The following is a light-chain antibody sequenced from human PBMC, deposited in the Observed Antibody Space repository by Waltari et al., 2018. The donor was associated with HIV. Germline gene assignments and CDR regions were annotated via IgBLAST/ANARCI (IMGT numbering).Light chain of an antibody. CDR1: RSNLGVNS. V-gene: IGLV1-44*01. CDR3: STWDDRLNGPVV. Sequence: QSVLAQPPSASGTPGQRVTISYSGTRSNLGVNSVNWYQHFPETAPKLLIYGDRLRPSGVPARFSGSKFGTSASLVITGLQSGDEADYYCSTWDDRLNGPVVFGGGTRLTVL. J-gene: IGLJ2*01. CDR2: GDR.